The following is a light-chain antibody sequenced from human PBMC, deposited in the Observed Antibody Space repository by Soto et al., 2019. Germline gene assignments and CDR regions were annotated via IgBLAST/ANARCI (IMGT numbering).Light chain of an antibody. J-gene: IGKJ1*01. CDR3: QQRSNWAPT. V-gene: IGKV3-11*01. CDR1: QSVDAY. CDR2: DAS. Sequence: EIVLTQSPATLSLSPGERATLSCRASQSVDAYLAWYQQRPGQAPRLLIFDASNSATGIPTRFSGSGSGTDFTLTISSLEPEDFAVYYCQQRSNWAPTFGQGTKVEVK.